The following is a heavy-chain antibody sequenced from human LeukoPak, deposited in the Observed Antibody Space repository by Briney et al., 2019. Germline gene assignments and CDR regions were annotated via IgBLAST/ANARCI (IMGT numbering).Heavy chain of an antibody. CDR2: TYYRSKWYN. Sequence: SQTLSLTYAISGDSVSSNSAAWNWIRQSPSRGLEWLGSTYYRSKWYNDYAVSVKSQITINPDTSKNQFSLQLNSVTPEDTAVYYCARDSDIVVVKEGYYYGMDVWGKGTTVTVSS. V-gene: IGHV6-1*01. CDR1: GDSVSSNSAA. J-gene: IGHJ6*04. D-gene: IGHD2-2*01. CDR3: ARDSDIVVVKEGYYYGMDV.